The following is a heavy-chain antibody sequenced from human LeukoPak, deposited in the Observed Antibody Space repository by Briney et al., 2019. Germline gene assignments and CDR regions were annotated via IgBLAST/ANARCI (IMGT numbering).Heavy chain of an antibody. CDR2: IYYSGST. D-gene: IGHD3-3*02. CDR3: ARQARIFGVVTLDY. Sequence: SETLSLTCTVSGGSISSYYWSWIRQPPGKGLEWIGYIYYSGSTNYNPSLTSRVTISVDTSKNQFSLKLSSVTAADTAVYYCARQARIFGVVTLDYWGQGTLVTVSS. J-gene: IGHJ4*02. V-gene: IGHV4-59*08. CDR1: GGSISSYY.